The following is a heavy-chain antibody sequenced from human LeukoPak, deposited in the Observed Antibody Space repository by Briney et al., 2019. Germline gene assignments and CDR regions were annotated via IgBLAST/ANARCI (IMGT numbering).Heavy chain of an antibody. CDR2: IKSKTDGGTT. J-gene: IGHJ6*03. Sequence: GGSLRLSCAASGFTFSNAWMSWVRQAPGKGLEWVGRIKSKTDGGTTDYAAPVKGRFTISRDNSKNTLYLQMNSLRAEDTAVYYCAKDGDSSGYLYYYYYYMDVWGKGTTVTVSS. V-gene: IGHV3-15*01. D-gene: IGHD3-22*01. CDR1: GFTFSNAW. CDR3: AKDGDSSGYLYYYYYYMDV.